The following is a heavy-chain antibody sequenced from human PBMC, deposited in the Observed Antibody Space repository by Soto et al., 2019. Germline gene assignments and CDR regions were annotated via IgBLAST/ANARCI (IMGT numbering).Heavy chain of an antibody. D-gene: IGHD2-8*02. J-gene: IGHJ4*02. CDR1: GYSFTSYG. CDR2: ISAYNGNT. V-gene: IGHV1-18*01. Sequence: QVQLVQSGAEVKKPGASVKVSCRASGYSFTSYGISWVRQAPGQGLEWMGWISAYNGNTMYAQKFQGRVIMTTDTTTTNAYLELRSLKADDTDVYYCAKGAEADWWGRESDCWGQGTLVTVSS. CDR3: AKGAEADWWGRESDC.